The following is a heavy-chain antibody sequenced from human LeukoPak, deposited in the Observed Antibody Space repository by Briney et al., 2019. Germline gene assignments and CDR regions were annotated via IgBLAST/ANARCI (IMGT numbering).Heavy chain of an antibody. CDR3: ARNMRIAAAGTRVNWFDP. V-gene: IGHV1-8*01. CDR2: MNPNSGNT. CDR1: GYTFTSYD. J-gene: IGHJ5*02. D-gene: IGHD6-13*01. Sequence: ASVKVSCKASGYTFTSYDINWVRHATGQGLEWMGWMNPNSGNTGYAQKFQGRVTMTRNTSISTAYMELSSLRSEDTAVYYCARNMRIAAAGTRVNWFDPWGQGTLVTVSS.